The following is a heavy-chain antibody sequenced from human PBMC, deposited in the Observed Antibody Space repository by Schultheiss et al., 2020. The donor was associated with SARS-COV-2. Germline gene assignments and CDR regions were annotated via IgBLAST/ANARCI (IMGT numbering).Heavy chain of an antibody. CDR3: ARGRYGAVAGFDY. J-gene: IGHJ4*02. Sequence: SETLSLTCTVSGGSISSYYWSWIRQPPGKGLEWIGEINHSGSTNYNPSLKSRVTISVDTSKNQFSLKLSSVTAADTAVYYCARGRYGAVAGFDYWGQGTLVTVSS. CDR1: GGSISSYY. V-gene: IGHV4-34*01. CDR2: INHSGST. D-gene: IGHD6-19*01.